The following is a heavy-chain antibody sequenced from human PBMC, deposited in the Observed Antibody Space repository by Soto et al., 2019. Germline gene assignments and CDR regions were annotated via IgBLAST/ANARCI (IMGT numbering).Heavy chain of an antibody. J-gene: IGHJ4*02. Sequence: EVQLVESGGALVQPGASLRLSCAASGFIFSNYEMSWVRQAPGKGLEWVSYIDHSGTTIYYADSVKGRFTISRDNAKNSLFLQMNSLRAEDTAVYYCARGHIVATILDYWGQGTLVTVSS. D-gene: IGHD5-12*01. V-gene: IGHV3-48*03. CDR3: ARGHIVATILDY. CDR2: IDHSGTTI. CDR1: GFIFSNYE.